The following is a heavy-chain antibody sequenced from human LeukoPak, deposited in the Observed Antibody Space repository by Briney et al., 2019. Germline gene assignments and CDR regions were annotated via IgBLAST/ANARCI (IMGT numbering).Heavy chain of an antibody. V-gene: IGHV1-69*05. CDR1: GGTFSSYA. Sequence: GASVKVSCKASGGTFSSYAISWVRQAPGQGLEWMGGIIPIFGTANYAQKFQGRVTITTDESTSTAYMELSSLRSEDTAVYYCARDNVDTAMGWFDPWGQGTLVTVSS. CDR2: IIPIFGTA. D-gene: IGHD5-18*01. CDR3: ARDNVDTAMGWFDP. J-gene: IGHJ5*02.